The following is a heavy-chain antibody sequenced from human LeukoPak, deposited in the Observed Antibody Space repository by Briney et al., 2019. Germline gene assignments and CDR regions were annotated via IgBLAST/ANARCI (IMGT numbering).Heavy chain of an antibody. CDR2: SYGSDT. D-gene: IGHD5-24*01. CDR3: SKRHRRETGPFES. V-gene: IGHV3-23*05. Sequence: GGSLRLSCVASGFTISSDAMTWVRQAPGQGLEWVSASYGSDTDYADSLRGRFTISRDDSKNTLYLQMNGLRVEDTAVYYCSKRHRRETGPFESWGQGTLVTVSP. J-gene: IGHJ4*02. CDR1: GFTISSDA.